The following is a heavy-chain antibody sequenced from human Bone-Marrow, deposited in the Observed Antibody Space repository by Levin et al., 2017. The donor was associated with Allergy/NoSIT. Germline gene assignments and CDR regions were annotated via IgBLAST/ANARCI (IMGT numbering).Heavy chain of an antibody. CDR3: AKGTTVTTGFYGMDV. Sequence: GGSLRLSCVGYGFTFEDYAMHWVRQAPGKGLEWVSGLSWNSGHIGYADSVRGRFTISRDNTKNSVYLQMNSLRGDDTALYYCAKGTTVTTGFYGMDVWGQGTTVTVSS. CDR1: GFTFEDYA. D-gene: IGHD4-17*01. J-gene: IGHJ6*02. V-gene: IGHV3-9*01. CDR2: LSWNSGHI.